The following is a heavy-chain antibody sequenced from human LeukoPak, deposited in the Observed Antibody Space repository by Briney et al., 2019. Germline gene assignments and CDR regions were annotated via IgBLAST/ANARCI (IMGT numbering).Heavy chain of an antibody. Sequence: PGGSLRLSCVASGLTFSSSEMNWVRQAPGKGLEWVSYISSSGSYIYYADSVKGRFTISRDNAKNSLYLQMNSLRAEDTAVYYCASPRGTTVVTPGYWGQGTLVTVSS. V-gene: IGHV3-21*05. D-gene: IGHD4-23*01. J-gene: IGHJ4*02. CDR1: GLTFSSSE. CDR3: ASPRGTTVVTPGY. CDR2: ISSSGSYI.